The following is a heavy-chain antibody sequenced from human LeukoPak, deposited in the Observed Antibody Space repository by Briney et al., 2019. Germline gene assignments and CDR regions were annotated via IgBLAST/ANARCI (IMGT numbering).Heavy chain of an antibody. D-gene: IGHD2-21*02. V-gene: IGHV3-33*06. J-gene: IGHJ4*02. CDR3: AKAYGVSAAPATAIRTFVY. Sequence: GGSLRLSCAASGFTFSSYDMHWVRQAPGKGLEWVAVIWYDGSNINYGDSVKGRFAISRDNSKNTLYLQMNSLRAEDTAVYYCAKAYGVSAAPATAIRTFVYWGQGTLVTVSS. CDR2: IWYDGSNI. CDR1: GFTFSSYD.